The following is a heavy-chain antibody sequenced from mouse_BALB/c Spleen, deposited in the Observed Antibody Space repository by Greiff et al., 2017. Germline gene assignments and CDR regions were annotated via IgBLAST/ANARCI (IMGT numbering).Heavy chain of an antibody. CDR3: TGGYAMDY. Sequence: QVQLQQPGAELVRPGASVKLSCKASGYTFTSYWINWVKQRPGQGLEWIGNIYPSDSYTNYNQKFKDKATLTVDKSSSTAYMQLSSPTSEDSAVYYCTGGYAMDYWGQGTSVTVSS. CDR2: IYPSDSYT. J-gene: IGHJ4*01. CDR1: GYTFTSYW. V-gene: IGHV1-69*02.